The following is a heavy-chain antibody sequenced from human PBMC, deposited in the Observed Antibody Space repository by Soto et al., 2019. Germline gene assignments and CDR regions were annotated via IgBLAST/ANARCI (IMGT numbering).Heavy chain of an antibody. J-gene: IGHJ4*02. CDR3: AKGTRYSSGWYSVHF. CDR2: ISYDGSNK. CDR1: RFSFSSYG. D-gene: IGHD6-19*01. V-gene: IGHV3-30*18. Sequence: QVQLVESGGGVVQPGRSLRLSCAASRFSFSSYGMHWVRQAPGKGLEWVATISYDGSNKYYADSVKGRFTISRDNSENMLYLQTNSLRAEDTAVYYCAKGTRYSSGWYSVHFWGQGTLVTVSS.